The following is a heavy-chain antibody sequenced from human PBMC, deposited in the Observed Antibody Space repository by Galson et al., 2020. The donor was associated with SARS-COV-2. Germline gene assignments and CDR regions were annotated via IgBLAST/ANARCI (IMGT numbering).Heavy chain of an antibody. CDR3: ATPIVGGTFDY. CDR2: MNPNSGNS. V-gene: IGHV1-8*01. Sequence: ASVKVSCKASRYTFRSYDINWVRQAPAQGPEWMGWMNPNSGNSGHAQKLQGRVTMTRNTSISTAYMELSSLRSEDTAVYYCATPIVGGTFDYWGQGTLVTVSS. CDR1: RYTFRSYD. D-gene: IGHD1-26*01. J-gene: IGHJ4*02.